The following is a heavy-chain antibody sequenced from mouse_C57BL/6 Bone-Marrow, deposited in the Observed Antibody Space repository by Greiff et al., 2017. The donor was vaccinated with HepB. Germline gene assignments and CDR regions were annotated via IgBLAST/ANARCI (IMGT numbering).Heavy chain of an antibody. CDR2: IDPETGGT. V-gene: IGHV1-15*01. CDR1: GYTFTDYE. J-gene: IGHJ2*01. Sequence: VKLQESGAELVRPGASVTLSCKASGYTFTDYEMHWVKQTPVHGLEWIGAIDPETGGTAYNQKFKGKAILTADKSSSTAYMELRSLTSEDSAVYYCTRLGGVDYWGQGTTLTVSS. CDR3: TRLGGVDY. D-gene: IGHD4-1*01.